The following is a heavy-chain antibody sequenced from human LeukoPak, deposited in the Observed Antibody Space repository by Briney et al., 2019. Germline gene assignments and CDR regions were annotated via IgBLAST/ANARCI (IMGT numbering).Heavy chain of an antibody. CDR3: ARGVAAADKNFDY. V-gene: IGHV4-31*03. J-gene: IGHJ4*02. Sequence: SETLSLTCTVSGGSISSGGYYWSWIRQHPGKGLEWIVYIYYSGSTYYNPSLKSRVTISVDTSKNQFTLKLSSVTAADTAVYYCARGVAAADKNFDYWGQGTLVTVSS. CDR2: IYYSGST. CDR1: GGSISSGGYY. D-gene: IGHD6-13*01.